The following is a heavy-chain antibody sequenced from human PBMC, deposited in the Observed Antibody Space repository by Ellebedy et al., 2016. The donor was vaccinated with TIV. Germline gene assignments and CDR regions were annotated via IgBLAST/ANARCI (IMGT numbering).Heavy chain of an antibody. CDR2: IIPILGIA. CDR1: GGTFSSYA. CDR3: ASLKDILTGYTNDAFDI. Sequence: AASVKVSCKASGGTFSSYAISWVRQAPGQGLERMGRIIPILGIANYAQKFQGRVTITADKSTSTAYMELSSLRSEDTAVYYCASLKDILTGYTNDAFDIWGQGTMVTVSS. V-gene: IGHV1-69*04. J-gene: IGHJ3*02. D-gene: IGHD3-9*01.